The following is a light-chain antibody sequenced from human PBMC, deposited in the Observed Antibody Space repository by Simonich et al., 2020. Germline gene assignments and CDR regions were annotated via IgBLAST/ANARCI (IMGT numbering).Light chain of an antibody. V-gene: IGKV2D-29*02. J-gene: IGKJ4*01. CDR3: MQSIQLPLT. CDR2: DVS. CDR1: QILLHSDGNTN. Sequence: DIVMTQTPLSLSVTPGQPASISCKSSQILLHSDGNTNLYWYLQKPGQSPQLLIYDVSNRFSGVPDRFSGSGSGTDFTLKISRVEAEDVGVYYCMQSIQLPLTFGGGTKVEIK.